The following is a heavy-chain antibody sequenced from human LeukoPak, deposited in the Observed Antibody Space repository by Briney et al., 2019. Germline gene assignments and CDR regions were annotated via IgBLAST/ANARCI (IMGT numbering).Heavy chain of an antibody. V-gene: IGHV4-59*11. CDR1: GGSLTTHY. J-gene: IGHJ4*02. CDR3: AREGRWGMKYYFDS. Sequence: KSSETLSLTCNVSGGSLTTHYWSWVRQSPDKGLEWIGQVYHTGSTHYNPSLRSRFTISVDTSKNKLFLTLTSVTAADTAVYYCAREGRWGMKYYFDSWGPGTRVIVSS. D-gene: IGHD4-23*01. CDR2: VYHTGST.